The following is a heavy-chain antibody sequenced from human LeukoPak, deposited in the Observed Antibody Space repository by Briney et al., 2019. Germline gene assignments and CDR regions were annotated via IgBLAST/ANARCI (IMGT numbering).Heavy chain of an antibody. D-gene: IGHD6-19*01. J-gene: IGHJ4*02. CDR2: IYPSDSDS. CDR3: VGQVSGTWAYYFDY. CDR1: GYSFSSYW. V-gene: IGHV5-51*01. Sequence: GESLKISCKGSGYSFSSYWIAWVRQLPGKALEWMGIIYPSDSDSRYSPSFQGQVTISADKSINTAYLQWSSLKASDTAMYYCVGQVSGTWAYYFDYWGQGTLVTVSS.